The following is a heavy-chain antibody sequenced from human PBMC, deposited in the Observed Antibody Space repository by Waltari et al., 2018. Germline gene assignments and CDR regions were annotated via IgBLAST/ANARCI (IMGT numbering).Heavy chain of an antibody. D-gene: IGHD2-2*02. J-gene: IGHJ4*02. CDR3: ARTCISAACYMIY. Sequence: QVQLVQSGGEMKEPGASVRVSCKASGYTFPGGGINWVRQAPGQGLEWMGWVNTQNGSTNYAQNLQGRVTMTADTSTTTAYMELRSLKSDDTAIYYCARTCISAACYMIYWGQGTLVTVSA. CDR1: GYTFPGGG. V-gene: IGHV1-18*04. CDR2: VNTQNGST.